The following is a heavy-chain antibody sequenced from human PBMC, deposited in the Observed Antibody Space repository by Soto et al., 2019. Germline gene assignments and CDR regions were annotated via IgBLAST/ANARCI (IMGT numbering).Heavy chain of an antibody. CDR2: INPQSGDT. J-gene: IGHJ6*02. Sequence: ASVKVSCKTSGYTFSGYYMNWVRQAPGQGFEWMGWINPQSGDTNHAQKFQGRVTMAADTSMSAAYMEVHRLTSDDTAVYFCARGRRLYSSSPINYYGMDVWGQGTMVTVSS. CDR1: GYTFSGYY. V-gene: IGHV1-2*02. D-gene: IGHD6-6*01. CDR3: ARGRRLYSSSPINYYGMDV.